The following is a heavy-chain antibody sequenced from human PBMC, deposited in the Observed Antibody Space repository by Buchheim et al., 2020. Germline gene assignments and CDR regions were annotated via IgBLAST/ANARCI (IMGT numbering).Heavy chain of an antibody. CDR3: ARGAVVLEWPPWTLDYGMDV. V-gene: IGHV3-74*01. D-gene: IGHD3-3*01. CDR2: INSDGSST. J-gene: IGHJ6*02. Sequence: EVQLVESGGGLVQPGGSLRLSCAASGFTFSSYWMHWVRQAPGKGLVWVSRINSDGSSTSYADSVKGRFTISRDNAKNTLYLQMNSLRAEDTAVYYCARGAVVLEWPPWTLDYGMDVWGQGTT. CDR1: GFTFSSYW.